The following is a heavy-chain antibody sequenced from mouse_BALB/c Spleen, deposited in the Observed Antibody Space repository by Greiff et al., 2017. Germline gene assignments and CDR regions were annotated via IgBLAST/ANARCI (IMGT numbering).Heavy chain of an antibody. D-gene: IGHD1-1*01. CDR2: IDPETGGT. Sequence: QVQLQQSGAELVRPGASVTLSCKASGYTFTDYEMHWVKQTPVHGLEWIGAIDPETGGTAYNQKFKGKATLTADKSSSTAYMELRSLTSEDSAVYYCTRAYGRSFDYWGEGTTLTVSS. CDR1: GYTFTDYE. CDR3: TRAYGRSFDY. V-gene: IGHV1-15*01. J-gene: IGHJ2*01.